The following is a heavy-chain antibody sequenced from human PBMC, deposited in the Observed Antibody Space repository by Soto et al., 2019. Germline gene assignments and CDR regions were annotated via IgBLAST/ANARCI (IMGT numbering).Heavy chain of an antibody. CDR1: GFTFSIYG. CDR3: AREDIVGATPDY. J-gene: IGHJ4*02. D-gene: IGHD1-26*01. Sequence: EVPLVESGGGLVQRGGSLRLSCAASGFTFSIYGMNWVRQAPGRGLEWLSYISSSSATIYYTDSVKGRFTISRDNAKDSLYLQMSSLGDDDTAVYYCAREDIVGATPDYWGQGTLVTVSS. V-gene: IGHV3-48*02. CDR2: ISSSSATI.